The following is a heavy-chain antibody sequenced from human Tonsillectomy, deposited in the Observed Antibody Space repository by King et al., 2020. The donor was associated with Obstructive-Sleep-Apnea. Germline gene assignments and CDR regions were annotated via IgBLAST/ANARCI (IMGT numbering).Heavy chain of an antibody. CDR2: IYYTGNT. CDR1: VGSFGAYY. CDR3: AGDYGDYKVDY. D-gene: IGHD4-17*01. V-gene: IGHV4-59*01. J-gene: IGHJ4*01. Sequence: QLQESGPRLVKPWETLSLTCTVSVGSFGAYYWSWIRQPPGRGLDWIGDIYYTGNTNYNPSLKSRITMSVDTSKKQFSLKLRSVTAAETAVYFCAGDYGDYKVDYWGQGSLVTVSS.